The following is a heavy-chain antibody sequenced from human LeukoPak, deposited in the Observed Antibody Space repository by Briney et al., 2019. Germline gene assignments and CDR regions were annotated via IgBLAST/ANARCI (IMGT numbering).Heavy chain of an antibody. Sequence: GGSLRLSCAASGFTFSSYGMHWVRQAPGKGLEWVAVIWYDGSNKYYADSVKGRFTISRDNSKNTLYLQMNSLRAEDTAVYYCAKEPAFQAVAGTRYFQHWGQGTLVTVSS. V-gene: IGHV3-33*06. CDR2: IWYDGSNK. CDR3: AKEPAFQAVAGTRYFQH. CDR1: GFTFSSYG. J-gene: IGHJ1*01. D-gene: IGHD6-19*01.